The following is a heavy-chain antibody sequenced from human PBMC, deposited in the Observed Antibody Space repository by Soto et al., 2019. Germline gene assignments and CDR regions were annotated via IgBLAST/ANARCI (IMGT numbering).Heavy chain of an antibody. CDR3: ARDYLEQLVPNWYFDL. CDR1: GYTFTSYA. J-gene: IGHJ2*01. CDR2: INAGNGNT. D-gene: IGHD6-6*01. Sequence: ASVKVSCKASGYTFTSYAMHWVRQAPGQRLEWMGWINAGNGNTKYSQKFQGRVTITRDTSASTAYMELSSLRSEDTAVYYCARDYLEQLVPNWYFDLWGRGTLVTVSS. V-gene: IGHV1-3*01.